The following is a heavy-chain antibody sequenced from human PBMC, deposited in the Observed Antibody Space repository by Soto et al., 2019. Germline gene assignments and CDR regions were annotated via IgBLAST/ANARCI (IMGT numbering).Heavy chain of an antibody. CDR1: GFTFSSYA. CDR3: ARGTPRPSIAALPYGMDV. Sequence: GGSLRLSCAASGFTFSSYAMHWVRQAPGKGLEWVAVISYDGSNKYYADSVKGRFTISRDNSKNTLYLQMNSLRAEDTAVYYCARGTPRPSIAALPYGMDVWGQGTTVTVSS. D-gene: IGHD6-6*01. CDR2: ISYDGSNK. V-gene: IGHV3-30-3*01. J-gene: IGHJ6*02.